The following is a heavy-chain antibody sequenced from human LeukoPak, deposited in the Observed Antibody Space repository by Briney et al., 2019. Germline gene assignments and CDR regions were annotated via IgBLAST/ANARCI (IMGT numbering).Heavy chain of an antibody. CDR1: GGSISSYY. Sequence: SETLSLTCTVSGGSISSYYWSWIRQPPGKGLEWIGYIYYSGSTNYNPSLKSRVTISVDTSKNQFSLKLSSVTAADTAVYYCARPAIAAAGTGEFDYWGQGTLVTVSS. D-gene: IGHD6-13*01. CDR2: IYYSGST. J-gene: IGHJ4*02. CDR3: ARPAIAAAGTGEFDY. V-gene: IGHV4-59*01.